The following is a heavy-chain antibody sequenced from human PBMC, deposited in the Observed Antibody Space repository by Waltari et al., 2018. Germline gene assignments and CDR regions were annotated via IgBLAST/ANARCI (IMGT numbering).Heavy chain of an antibody. CDR1: GGSVSSHY. D-gene: IGHD1-26*01. J-gene: IGHJ4*02. CDR3: ARDILLPGASLYFDF. CDR2: IYHNGIS. Sequence: QVQLQESGPRLVKPSETLSLTCTVSGGSVSSHYWSWIRQTPGQGLEWIGQIYHNGISTYYSSLKSRVSMSVDTSKNQFSLTLRSVTAADTAVYYCARDILLPGASLYFDFWGQGMLVTVSS. V-gene: IGHV4-59*02.